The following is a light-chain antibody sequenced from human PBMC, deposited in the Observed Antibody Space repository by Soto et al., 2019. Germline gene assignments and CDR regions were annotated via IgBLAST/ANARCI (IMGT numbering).Light chain of an antibody. CDR2: WAS. V-gene: IGKV4-1*01. CDR1: QTVLYSSKNKNY. CDR3: QQYYSTPET. J-gene: IGKJ1*01. Sequence: DIVMTQSPDSLAVSLGERATINCKSSQTVLYSSKNKNYLAWDQQKPGQPPKLLIYWASTRESGVPDRFSGSGSGTDFTLTISSLQAEDVAVYYCQQYYSTPETFGQGTKVDIK.